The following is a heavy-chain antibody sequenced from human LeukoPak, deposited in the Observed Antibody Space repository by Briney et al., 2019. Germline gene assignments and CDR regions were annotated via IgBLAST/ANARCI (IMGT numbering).Heavy chain of an antibody. CDR1: GFTVSSNY. Sequence: GGSLRLSCAASGFTVSSNYMSWVRQAPGKGLEWVSVIYSGGSTYYADSVKGRFTISRHNSKNTLYLQMNSLRPEDTAVYYCARVTAGTFDYWGQGTLVTVSS. J-gene: IGHJ4*02. CDR2: IYSGGST. D-gene: IGHD6-13*01. CDR3: ARVTAGTFDY. V-gene: IGHV3-53*04.